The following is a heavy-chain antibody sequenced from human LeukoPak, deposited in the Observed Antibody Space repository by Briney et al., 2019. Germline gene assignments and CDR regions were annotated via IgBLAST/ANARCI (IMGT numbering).Heavy chain of an antibody. CDR2: ISYDGSNK. Sequence: PGGSLRLSCAASGFTFSSYAMHWVRQAPGKGLEWVAVISYDGSNKYYADSVKGRFTISRDNSKNTLYLQMNSLRAEDTAVYYCARGKTEFLRLGELSSDFDYWGQGTLVTVSS. CDR1: GFTFSSYA. CDR3: ARGKTEFLRLGELSSDFDY. V-gene: IGHV3-30*04. J-gene: IGHJ4*02. D-gene: IGHD3-16*02.